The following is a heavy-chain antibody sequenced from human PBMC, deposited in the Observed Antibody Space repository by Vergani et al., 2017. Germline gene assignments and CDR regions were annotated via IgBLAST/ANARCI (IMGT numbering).Heavy chain of an antibody. V-gene: IGHV5-10-1*03. Sequence: EVQLVQSGAEVKKPGESLRISCKGSGYSFTSYWISWVRQMPGKGLEWMGRIDPSDSYTNYSPSFQGHVTISADKSISTAYLQWSSLKASDTAMYYCASSVGPKNWFDPWGQGTLVTVSS. J-gene: IGHJ5*02. CDR2: IDPSDSYT. CDR1: GYSFTSYW. CDR3: ASSVGPKNWFDP.